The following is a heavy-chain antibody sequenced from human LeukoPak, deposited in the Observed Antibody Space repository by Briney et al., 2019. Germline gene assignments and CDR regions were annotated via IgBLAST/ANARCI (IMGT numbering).Heavy chain of an antibody. Sequence: GSLRLFFAASGLAFSSYKMHLVRPAPRKGLVWVSRISTDGYTTDYADFVQGRFTASRDNTKNTWSLEMNSLRAEDTAVYYCVVGGSPGYWGQGTLVTVSS. J-gene: IGHJ4*02. V-gene: IGHV3-74*01. CDR3: VVGGSPGY. CDR1: GLAFSSYK. D-gene: IGHD2-15*01. CDR2: ISTDGYTT.